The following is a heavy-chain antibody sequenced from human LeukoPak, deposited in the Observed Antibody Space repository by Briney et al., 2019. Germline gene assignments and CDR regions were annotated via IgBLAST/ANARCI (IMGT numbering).Heavy chain of an antibody. D-gene: IGHD2-2*02. V-gene: IGHV4-34*01. Sequence: PSETLSLTCAVYGGSFSGYYWSWIRQPPGKGLEWIGEINHSGSTNYNPSLKSRVTISVDTSKNQFSLELSSVTAADMAVYYCARGKRYCSSTSCYTLNWFDPWGQGTLVTVSS. CDR1: GGSFSGYY. CDR2: INHSGST. CDR3: ARGKRYCSSTSCYTLNWFDP. J-gene: IGHJ5*02.